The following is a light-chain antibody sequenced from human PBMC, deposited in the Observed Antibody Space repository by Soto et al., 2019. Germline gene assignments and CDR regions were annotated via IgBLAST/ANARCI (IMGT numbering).Light chain of an antibody. J-gene: IGKJ1*01. CDR2: GAS. CDR1: QSVCGSY. V-gene: IGKV3-20*01. Sequence: DIRLNQSPGIQSFSTEERATLSCRASQSVCGSYLAWYQQKPGQAPRLLIYGASSRATGIPDRFSGSGSGTDFILTISRLEPEDFAVYYCQQYGSSVWTFGQGTKVDIK. CDR3: QQYGSSVWT.